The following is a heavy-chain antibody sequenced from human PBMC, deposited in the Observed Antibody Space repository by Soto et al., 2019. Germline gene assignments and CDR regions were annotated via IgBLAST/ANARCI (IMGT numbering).Heavy chain of an antibody. CDR3: AKGRGGSGSLTPRVDF. Sequence: EVQLLESGGGLVQPGGSLRLSCAASGFTFHNYAMTWVRQAPGKGLEWVSAISGGGDTTYYADSVKGRFTVSRDCSKNTLYLQMSSLRAEDTALYYCAKGRGGSGSLTPRVDFWGQGTLVTVSS. D-gene: IGHD3-10*01. CDR1: GFTFHNYA. V-gene: IGHV3-23*01. J-gene: IGHJ4*02. CDR2: ISGGGDTT.